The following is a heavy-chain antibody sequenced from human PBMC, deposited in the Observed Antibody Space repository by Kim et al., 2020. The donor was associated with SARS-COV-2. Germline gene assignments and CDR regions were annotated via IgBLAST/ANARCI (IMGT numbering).Heavy chain of an antibody. CDR2: IYYSGST. CDR1: GGSISSGGYY. Sequence: SETLSLTCTVSGGSISSGGYYWSWIRQHPGKGLEWIGYIYYSGSTYYNPSLKSRVTISVDTSKNQFSLKLSSVTAADTAVYYCVGCYYYDSSGYGNWFDPWGQGTLVTVSS. J-gene: IGHJ5*02. CDR3: VGCYYYDSSGYGNWFDP. V-gene: IGHV4-31*03. D-gene: IGHD3-22*01.